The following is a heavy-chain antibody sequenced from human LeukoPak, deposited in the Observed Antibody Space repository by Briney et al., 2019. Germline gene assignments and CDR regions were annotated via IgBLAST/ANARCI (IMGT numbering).Heavy chain of an antibody. CDR2: IFHSGST. V-gene: IGHV4-38-2*01. Sequence: KPSETLSLTCVVSGDSITSGYYWAWIRQPPGKGLEWIGSIFHSGSTYRNPSLRSRVTISLNTSKNQISLILSSMAAADTAVYYYARSSSVDTALVGVHWFDPWGQGTLVTVSS. D-gene: IGHD5-18*01. CDR3: ARSSSVDTALVGVHWFDP. CDR1: GDSITSGYY. J-gene: IGHJ5*02.